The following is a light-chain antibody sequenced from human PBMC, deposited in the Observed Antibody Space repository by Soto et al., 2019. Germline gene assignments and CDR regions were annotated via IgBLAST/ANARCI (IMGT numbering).Light chain of an antibody. CDR1: QGISSW. CDR2: TGS. V-gene: IGKV1-12*01. J-gene: IGKJ4*01. CDR3: QQANSFPLT. Sequence: DIQMTQSPSSVSASVGDRVSITCRASQGISSWLAWYQQKPGGAPKLLIYTGSSLQSGVPSRISGTGSGTDFTHTISSLKTEDVGTYCCQQANSFPLTCGGGTKMEIK.